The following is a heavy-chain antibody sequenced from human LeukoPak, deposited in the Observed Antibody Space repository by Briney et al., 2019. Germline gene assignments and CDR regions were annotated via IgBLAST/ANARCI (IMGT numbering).Heavy chain of an antibody. CDR3: ARSRGIDP. D-gene: IGHD5-24*01. V-gene: IGHV4-34*01. CDR2: INHSGST. Sequence: PSETLSLTCAVYGGSFSGYYWSWIRQPPGKGLEWIGEINHSGSTNYNPSLKSRVTISVDTSKNQFSLKLSSVTAADTAVYYCARSRGIDPWGQGTLVTVSS. J-gene: IGHJ5*02. CDR1: GGSFSGYY.